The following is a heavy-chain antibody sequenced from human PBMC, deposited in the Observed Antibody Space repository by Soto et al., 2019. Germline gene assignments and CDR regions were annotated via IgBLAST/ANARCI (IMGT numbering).Heavy chain of an antibody. Sequence: QLQLQESGPGLVKPSETLSLTCTVSGGSISSSSYYWGWIRQPPGKGLEWIGSIYYSGSTYYNPSLQSRVTISVDTSKNQFSLKLSSVTAADTAVYYCARPGVRGGFASVADAFDIWGQGTMVTVSS. J-gene: IGHJ3*02. CDR1: GGSISSSSYY. D-gene: IGHD2-15*01. CDR3: ARPGVRGGFASVADAFDI. V-gene: IGHV4-39*01. CDR2: IYYSGST.